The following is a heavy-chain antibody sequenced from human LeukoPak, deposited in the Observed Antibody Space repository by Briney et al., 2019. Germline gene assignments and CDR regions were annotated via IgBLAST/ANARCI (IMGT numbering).Heavy chain of an antibody. CDR2: ISNSGGST. D-gene: IGHD3-22*01. J-gene: IGHJ4*02. V-gene: IGHV3-23*01. Sequence: GGSLRLSCAASGFTFSSYGMSWVRQAPGKGLEWVSAISNSGGSTPYADSVRGRFTVSRDNSKNTLYLQMNSPRAEDTATYYCALKGGHYYHFDAWGQGTLVTVSS. CDR3: ALKGGHYYHFDA. CDR1: GFTFSSYG.